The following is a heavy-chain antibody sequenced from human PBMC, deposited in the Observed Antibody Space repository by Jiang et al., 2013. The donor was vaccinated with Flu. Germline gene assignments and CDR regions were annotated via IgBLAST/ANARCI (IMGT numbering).Heavy chain of an antibody. CDR2: IYPGDSDT. Sequence: EWMGIIYPGDSDTRYSPSFQGQVTISADKSISTAYLQWSSLKASDTAMYYCAVGSEYGSGSYYTFFDYWGQGTLVTVSS. D-gene: IGHD3-10*01. J-gene: IGHJ4*02. CDR3: AVGSEYGSGSYYTFFDY. V-gene: IGHV5-51*01.